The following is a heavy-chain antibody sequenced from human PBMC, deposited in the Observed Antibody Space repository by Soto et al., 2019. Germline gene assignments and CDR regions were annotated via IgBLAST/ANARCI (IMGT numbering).Heavy chain of an antibody. CDR3: ARRFGIAAAGRNGLGTYYYYYYMDV. CDR2: IYYSGST. Sequence: SETLSLTCTVSGGSISSYYWSWIRQPPGKGLEWIGYIYYSGSTNYNPSLKSRVTISVDTSKNQFSLKLSSVTAADTAVYYCARRFGIAAAGRNGLGTYYYYYYMDVWGKGTTVTVSS. CDR1: GGSISSYY. V-gene: IGHV4-59*08. J-gene: IGHJ6*03. D-gene: IGHD6-13*01.